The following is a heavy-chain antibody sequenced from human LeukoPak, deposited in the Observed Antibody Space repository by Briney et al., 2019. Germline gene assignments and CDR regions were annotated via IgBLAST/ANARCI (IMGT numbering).Heavy chain of an antibody. J-gene: IGHJ4*02. Sequence: GGSLRLSCAASGYPFRSYWKSWARQAPRKALEGVTNKNQDGYEKYYVDSVKDRFAISRDNAKNSLYLQMNSLRAEDTAVYYCASTVVISYWGQGTLVTVSS. CDR2: KNQDGYEK. CDR1: GYPFRSYW. V-gene: IGHV3-7*01. CDR3: ASTVVISY. D-gene: IGHD4-23*01.